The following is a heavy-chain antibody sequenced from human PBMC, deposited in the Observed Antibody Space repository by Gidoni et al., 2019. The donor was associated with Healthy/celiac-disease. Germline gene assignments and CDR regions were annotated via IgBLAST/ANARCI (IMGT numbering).Heavy chain of an antibody. CDR2: IIPIFGTA. V-gene: IGHV1-69*01. CDR1: GGTFSSYA. Sequence: QVQLVQSGAEVKKPGSSVKGSCKASGGTFSSYAISWVRQAPGQGLAWMGGIIPIFGTATYAQKFQGRVTITADESTSTAYMELSSLRSEDTAVYYCARSVAATQSSVVLSEWGYYGMDVWGQGTTVTVSS. J-gene: IGHJ6*02. CDR3: ARSVAATQSSVVLSEWGYYGMDV. D-gene: IGHD6-6*01.